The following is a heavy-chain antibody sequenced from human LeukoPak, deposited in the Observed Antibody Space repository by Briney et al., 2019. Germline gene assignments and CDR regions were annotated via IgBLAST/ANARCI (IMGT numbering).Heavy chain of an antibody. CDR1: GFTFSSYA. V-gene: IGHV3-64D*06. J-gene: IGHJ3*02. D-gene: IGHD3-9*01. Sequence: GGSLRLSCSASGFTFSSYAMHWVRQAPGKGLEYDSAISSNGGSTYYADSVKGGFTISRDNSKNTLYLQMSSLRAEDTAVYYCVISNYYDILTGQDAFDIWGQGTMVTVSS. CDR3: VISNYYDILTGQDAFDI. CDR2: ISSNGGST.